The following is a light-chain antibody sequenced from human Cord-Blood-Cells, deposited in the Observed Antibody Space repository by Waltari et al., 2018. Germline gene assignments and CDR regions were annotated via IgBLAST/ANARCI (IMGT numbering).Light chain of an antibody. V-gene: IGKV3-20*01. J-gene: IGKJ1*01. CDR1: QGVSSSY. CDR2: GAS. Sequence: ELALTQSPGTLSLSLVERATFSSGASQGVSSSYLAWDQQKPGEAPRLLIYGASSRATSIPDRFSGSGSGTDFTLTISRLEPEDFAVYYCQQDSSSPRTFGQGTKVEIK. CDR3: QQDSSSPRT.